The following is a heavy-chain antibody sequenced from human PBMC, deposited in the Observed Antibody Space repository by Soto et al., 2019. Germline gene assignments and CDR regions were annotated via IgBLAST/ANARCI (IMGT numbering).Heavy chain of an antibody. Sequence: EVQLLESGGGLVQPGGSLRLSCAASGFTFSSYAMSWVRQAPGKGLEWVSAISGSGGSTYYADSVKGRFTFYRDNPKNTLYLQMNSLRAEDTAVYYCAKDLIAVVWYGLDYWGQGTLVTVSS. CDR3: AKDLIAVVWYGLDY. V-gene: IGHV3-23*01. D-gene: IGHD6-19*01. CDR2: ISGSGGST. CDR1: GFTFSSYA. J-gene: IGHJ4*02.